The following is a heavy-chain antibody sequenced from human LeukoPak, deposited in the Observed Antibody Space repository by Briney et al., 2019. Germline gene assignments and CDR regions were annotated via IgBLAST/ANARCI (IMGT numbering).Heavy chain of an antibody. CDR3: ARGEVYDSIDY. Sequence: PGGSLRLSCAASGFTVSSNYMSWVRQAPGKGLEWVSVIYSGGSTYYADSVKGRFTISRDNSKNTLYLQMNSLRAEDTAVYYCARGEVYDSIDYWGQGTLVTVSS. CDR1: GFTVSSNY. J-gene: IGHJ4*02. CDR2: IYSGGST. D-gene: IGHD3-22*01. V-gene: IGHV3-66*01.